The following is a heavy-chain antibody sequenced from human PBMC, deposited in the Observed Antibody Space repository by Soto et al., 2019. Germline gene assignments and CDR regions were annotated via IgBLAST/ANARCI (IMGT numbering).Heavy chain of an antibody. CDR1: GFTFGDYA. Sequence: PGGALRLSCTASGFTFGDYAMSWVRQAPGKGLEWVGFIGSKAYGGTTEYAASVKGRFTISRDDSKSIAYLQMNSLKTEDTAVYYCTSPGIVGATHYYGMDVWGQGTTVTVSS. CDR2: IGSKAYGGTT. D-gene: IGHD1-26*01. J-gene: IGHJ6*02. V-gene: IGHV3-49*04. CDR3: TSPGIVGATHYYGMDV.